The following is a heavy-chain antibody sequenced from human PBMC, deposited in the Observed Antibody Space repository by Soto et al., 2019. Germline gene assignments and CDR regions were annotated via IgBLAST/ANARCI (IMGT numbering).Heavy chain of an antibody. CDR2: INPSGGST. CDR3: ARSEIEYSSSPLFDY. V-gene: IGHV1-46*01. D-gene: IGHD6-6*01. CDR1: GYTFTSCY. J-gene: IGHJ4*02. Sequence: ASVKVSCKASGYTFTSCYMHWVRQAPGQGLEWMGIINPSGGSTSYAQKFQGRVTMTRDTSTSTVYMELSSLRSEDTAVYYCARSEIEYSSSPLFDYWGQGTLVTVSS.